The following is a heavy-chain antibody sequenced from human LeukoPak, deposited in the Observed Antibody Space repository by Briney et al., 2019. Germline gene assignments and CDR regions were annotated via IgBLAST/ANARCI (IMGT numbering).Heavy chain of an antibody. J-gene: IGHJ5*02. V-gene: IGHV4-61*02. CDR1: GGSLSSDSYY. Sequence: PSQTLSLTCTVSGGSLSSDSYYWTWIRQPAGQGLEWNRRIYTSGNTNYNPTLKSRVTISVATSKNQFCLKLSSVAAADTAVYYCARGGRYDSLSFDPWGQGTLVTVSS. CDR3: ARGGRYDSLSFDP. CDR2: IYTSGNT. D-gene: IGHD3-3*01.